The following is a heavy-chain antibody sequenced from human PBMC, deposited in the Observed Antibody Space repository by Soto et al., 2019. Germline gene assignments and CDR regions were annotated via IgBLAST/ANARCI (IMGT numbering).Heavy chain of an antibody. Sequence: ASVKVSCKASGYSFTNYYMHWVRQAPGQGLEYMGVIHPNGGGTSYAQKFQGRVTMTSDTSTSIVYMELSSLRSEDTAVYYCARDSQAAFDIWGQGTMVTVSS. V-gene: IGHV1-46*01. CDR1: GYSFTNYY. J-gene: IGHJ3*02. CDR2: IHPNGGGT. CDR3: ARDSQAAFDI.